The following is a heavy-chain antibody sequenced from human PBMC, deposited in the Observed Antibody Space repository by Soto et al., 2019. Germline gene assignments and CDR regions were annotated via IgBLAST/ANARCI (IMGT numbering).Heavy chain of an antibody. Sequence: PGGSLGLSCASSRFNFSAYGMHCFRQAPGKGLDWVAGISYDGFNKFYSASMKGRLTVSRDNAKNTFYLQMNSLRPADTALYYCAKARYASGWSGLDTWGQGALVTVSS. CDR2: ISYDGFNK. CDR1: RFNFSAYG. J-gene: IGHJ5*02. V-gene: IGHV3-30*18. CDR3: AKARYASGWSGLDT. D-gene: IGHD6-19*01.